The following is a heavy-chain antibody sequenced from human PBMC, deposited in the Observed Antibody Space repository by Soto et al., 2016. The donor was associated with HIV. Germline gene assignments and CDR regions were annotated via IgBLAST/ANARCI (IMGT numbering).Heavy chain of an antibody. J-gene: IGHJ4*02. D-gene: IGHD3-16*01. CDR1: GFSFIYAW. V-gene: IGHV3-15*01. CDR2: IKSKSDDGTT. CDR3: LTGFSRRWADY. Sequence: EVQLVESGGGLVKPGESLRLSCGGSGFSFIYAWMSWVRQAPGKGLEWVGRIKSKSDDGTTDCAEFVKGRFTISRDDAKKTLYLDINTLKIEDAGVYYCLTGFSRRWADYWGQGTLVTVSS.